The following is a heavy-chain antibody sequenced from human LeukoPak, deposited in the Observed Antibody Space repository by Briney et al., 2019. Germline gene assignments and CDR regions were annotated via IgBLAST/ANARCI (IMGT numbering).Heavy chain of an antibody. D-gene: IGHD3-10*01. J-gene: IGHJ4*02. Sequence: PSGTLSLTCTVSGGSISSNSYYWRWIRQSPGKGLEWIANIYYTGSTYYNPSLKSRITISVDTSKSQFSLELSSVTAADTAIYYCARVSDSRAVGPFDYWGQGTLVTVSS. CDR3: ARVSDSRAVGPFDY. CDR2: IYYTGST. CDR1: GGSISSNSYY. V-gene: IGHV4-39*07.